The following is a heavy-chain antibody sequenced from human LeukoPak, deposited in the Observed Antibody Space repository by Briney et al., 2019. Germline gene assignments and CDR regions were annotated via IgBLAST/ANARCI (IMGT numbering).Heavy chain of an antibody. Sequence: GGSPRPSCAASGFTFSSYWMHWVRQAPGKGLVWVSRINSDGSSTSYADSVKGRFTISRDNAKNTLYLQMNSLRAEDTAVYYCARDRGYCSSTSCYQDTAKNWFDPWGQGTLVTVSS. CDR1: GFTFSSYW. D-gene: IGHD2-2*01. CDR3: ARDRGYCSSTSCYQDTAKNWFDP. J-gene: IGHJ5*02. CDR2: INSDGSST. V-gene: IGHV3-74*01.